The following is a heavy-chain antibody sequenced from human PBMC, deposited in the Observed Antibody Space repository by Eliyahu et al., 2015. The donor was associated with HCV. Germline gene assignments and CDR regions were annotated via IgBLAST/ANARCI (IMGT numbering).Heavy chain of an antibody. D-gene: IGHD3/OR15-3a*01. Sequence: QVQLVQSGAEVKKPGASVKVSCKASGYTFTSYYMHXVXQAPGQGLEWMGIXNPSGGSTSYAQKFQGRVTMTRDTSTSTVYMELSSLRSEDTAVYYCAVIGLGPYYFDYWGQGTLVTVSS. J-gene: IGHJ4*02. CDR3: AVIGLGPYYFDY. CDR2: XNPSGGST. V-gene: IGHV1-46*01. CDR1: GYTFTSYY.